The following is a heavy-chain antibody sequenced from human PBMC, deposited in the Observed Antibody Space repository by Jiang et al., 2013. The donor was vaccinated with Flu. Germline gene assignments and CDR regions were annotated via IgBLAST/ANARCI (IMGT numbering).Heavy chain of an antibody. J-gene: IGHJ2*01. CDR1: GFTFSSYS. CDR2: ISSSSSYI. CDR3: ARNPVAGTWYFDL. Sequence: GGLVKPGGSLRLSCAASGFTFSSYSMNWVRQAPGKGLEWVSSISSSSSYIYYADSVKGRFTISRDNAKNSLYLQMNSLRAEDTAVYYCARNPVAGTWYFDLWGRGTLVTVSS. D-gene: IGHD6-19*01. V-gene: IGHV3-21*01.